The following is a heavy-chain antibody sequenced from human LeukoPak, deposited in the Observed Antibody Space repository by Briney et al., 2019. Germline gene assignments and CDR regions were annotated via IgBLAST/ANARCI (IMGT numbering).Heavy chain of an antibody. Sequence: PGGSLRLSCVASGFSFSTYGMHWVRQAPGKGLEWVAFIRYDGSNKYYADSVKGRFTISRDNSKNTLYLQMNSLRAEDTAVYYCAKVSYDYVWGSYRSHFDYWGQGTLVTVSS. D-gene: IGHD3-16*02. CDR1: GFSFSTYG. V-gene: IGHV3-30*02. CDR3: AKVSYDYVWGSYRSHFDY. CDR2: IRYDGSNK. J-gene: IGHJ4*02.